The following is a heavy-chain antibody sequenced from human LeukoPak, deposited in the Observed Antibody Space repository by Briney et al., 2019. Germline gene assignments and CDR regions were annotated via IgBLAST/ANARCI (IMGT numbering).Heavy chain of an antibody. CDR2: IKSKTDGGTT. CDR1: EFTFSDAW. D-gene: IGHD1-14*01. J-gene: IGHJ4*02. CDR3: TTDISAVLY. Sequence: KTGASLRLSYAASEFTFSDAWMTWVHKARGKGLEWVGHIKSKTDGGTTDFDAPVKSRVNISRDDSENPLYLQKSRLKTEDTAVYYCTTDISAVLYWGQGTLVTVSS. V-gene: IGHV3-15*01.